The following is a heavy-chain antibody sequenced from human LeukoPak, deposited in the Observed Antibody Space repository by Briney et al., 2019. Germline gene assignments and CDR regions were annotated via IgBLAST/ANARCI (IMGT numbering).Heavy chain of an antibody. CDR1: AFTFSSYG. Sequence: GTSLRLSCAASAFTFSSYGMHWVRQAPGKGLEWVAVISYDANNKYYADSVKGRFTISRDNSKNTLCVQMNSLRAEDTAVYYCAKDRHPARTDGYYFDYWGQGTLVTVSS. D-gene: IGHD1-14*01. CDR3: AKDRHPARTDGYYFDY. J-gene: IGHJ4*02. V-gene: IGHV3-30*18. CDR2: ISYDANNK.